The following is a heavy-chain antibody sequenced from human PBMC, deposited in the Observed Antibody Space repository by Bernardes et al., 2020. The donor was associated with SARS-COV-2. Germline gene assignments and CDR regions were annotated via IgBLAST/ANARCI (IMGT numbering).Heavy chain of an antibody. D-gene: IGHD6-13*01. CDR2: IYTDGGS. V-gene: IGHV3-66*02. CDR1: GITVSNTY. CDR3: ARAGYTSIWYYFDY. Sequence: GSLKLSCAASGITVSNTYMTWVRQAPGQGLEWMALIYTDGGSYYAASVKGRFITSRDTSKNTFYLQMNSLRAEDTAVYYCARAGYTSIWYYFDYWGQGALVTVSS. J-gene: IGHJ4*02.